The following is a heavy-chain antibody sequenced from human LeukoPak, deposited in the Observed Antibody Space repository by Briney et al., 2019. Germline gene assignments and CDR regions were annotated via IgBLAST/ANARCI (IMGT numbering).Heavy chain of an antibody. D-gene: IGHD6-13*01. Sequence: SETLSLTCTVSGASIGSFYWVWIRQPAGKGLEWIGRLYNGGDTNYSPSLRSRVTMPVDTSKNQFSLKLKSVTAADAAVYYCARGVEASGVGFYAFDIWGQGTMVTVSS. V-gene: IGHV4-4*07. CDR1: GASIGSFY. J-gene: IGHJ3*02. CDR2: LYNGGDT. CDR3: ARGVEASGVGFYAFDI.